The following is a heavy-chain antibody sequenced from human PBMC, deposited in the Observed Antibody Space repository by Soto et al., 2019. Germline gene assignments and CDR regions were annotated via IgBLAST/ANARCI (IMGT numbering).Heavy chain of an antibody. CDR3: LHVYVEDGATKYYYYYGMDV. D-gene: IGHD1-1*01. CDR2: LIPIFGTA. J-gene: IGHJ6*02. CDR1: GGTFSSYA. Sequence: QVQLVQSGAEVKKPGSSVKVSCKASGGTFSSYAISWVRQAPGQGLEWMGGLIPIFGTANYAQKFQGRVTITADDSTSRAYMELSRLRPEDKVVYYCLHVYVEDGATKYYYYYGMDVWGQGTTVTVSS. V-gene: IGHV1-69*01.